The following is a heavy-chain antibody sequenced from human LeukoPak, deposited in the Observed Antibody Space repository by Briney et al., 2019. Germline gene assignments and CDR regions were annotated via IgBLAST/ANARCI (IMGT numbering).Heavy chain of an antibody. J-gene: IGHJ5*02. Sequence: SETLSLTCTVSGGSISSYYWSWIRQPPGKGLEWIGYIYYSGSTNYNPSLKSRVTISVDTSKNQFSLKLSSVTAADTAVYYCARRRSYGNNWFDPWGQGTLVTVSS. V-gene: IGHV4-59*08. CDR1: GGSISSYY. D-gene: IGHD5-18*01. CDR2: IYYSGST. CDR3: ARRRSYGNNWFDP.